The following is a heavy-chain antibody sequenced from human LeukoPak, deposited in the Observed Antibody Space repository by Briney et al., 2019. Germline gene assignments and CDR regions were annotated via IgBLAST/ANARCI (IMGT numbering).Heavy chain of an antibody. V-gene: IGHV4-31*03. D-gene: IGHD6-13*01. J-gene: IGHJ6*02. CDR2: IYYSGST. CDR1: GGSISSGGYC. Sequence: SQTLSLTCTVSGGSISSGGYCWSWLRQHPGKGLEWFGYIYYSGSTYYNPSLNSRVTISVDTSKSQFSLKLSSVTAADTAVYYCARVGTQQLDYYGMDVWGQGTTVTVSS. CDR3: ARVGTQQLDYYGMDV.